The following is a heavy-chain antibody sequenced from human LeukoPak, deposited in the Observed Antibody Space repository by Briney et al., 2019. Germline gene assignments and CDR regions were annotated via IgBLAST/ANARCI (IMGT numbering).Heavy chain of an antibody. V-gene: IGHV4-59*11. CDR2: IKYTGIT. J-gene: IGHJ4*02. D-gene: IGHD3-10*01. CDR1: GGSISGQY. CDR3: ARVALHYHSGKYAWYFDS. Sequence: SENLSLTCTVSGGSISGQYWSLIRQPPGKGLEWIGYIKYTGITKYNPSLKSRVTISVDTSKNQFSLRLTSVTAADTAVYYCARVALHYHSGKYAWYFDSWGQGTLVTLS.